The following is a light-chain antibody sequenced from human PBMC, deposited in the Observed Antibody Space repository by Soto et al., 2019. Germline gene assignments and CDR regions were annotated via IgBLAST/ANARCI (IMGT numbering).Light chain of an antibody. V-gene: IGLV2-14*03. Sequence: QSALTQPASVSGSPGQSITISCTGTSSDIGGYNYVSWYRQHPGKAPELMIYDVANRPSGVSDRFSGSKSGNTASLTISGLQTEDEAGYYCSSYTSTSTLYVFGTGTKVTVL. CDR1: SSDIGGYNY. J-gene: IGLJ1*01. CDR3: SSYTSTSTLYV. CDR2: DVA.